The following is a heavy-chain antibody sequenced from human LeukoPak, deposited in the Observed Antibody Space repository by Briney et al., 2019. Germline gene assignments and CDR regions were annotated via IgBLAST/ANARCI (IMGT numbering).Heavy chain of an antibody. Sequence: GGSLRLSCAASGFTFSSYSMNWVRQAPGKGLEWVSSISSSSSYIYYADSVKGRFTISRDNAKNSLYLQMNSLRAEDTAVYYCAKRYCTTTSCSGIDYWGQGTLVTVSS. CDR3: AKRYCTTTSCSGIDY. CDR1: GFTFSSYS. CDR2: ISSSSSYI. V-gene: IGHV3-21*01. J-gene: IGHJ4*02. D-gene: IGHD2-2*01.